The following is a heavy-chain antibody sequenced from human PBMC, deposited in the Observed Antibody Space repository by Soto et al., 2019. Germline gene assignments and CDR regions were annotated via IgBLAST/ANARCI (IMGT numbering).Heavy chain of an antibody. CDR1: GYTFTSYG. D-gene: IGHD6-13*01. CDR2: ISAYNGNT. J-gene: IGHJ6*01. CDR3: ARTSAAGKYYYGMDV. Sequence: VKVSCKSSGYTFTSYGISWVRQAPGQGLEWMGWISAYNGNTNYAQKLQGRVTMTTDTSTSTAYMELRSLRSDDTAMYYCARTSAAGKYYYGMDVWGQGTTVTVSS. V-gene: IGHV1-18*01.